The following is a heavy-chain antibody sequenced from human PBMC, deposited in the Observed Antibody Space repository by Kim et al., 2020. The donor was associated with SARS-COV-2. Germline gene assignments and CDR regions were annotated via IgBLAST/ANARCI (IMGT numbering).Heavy chain of an antibody. V-gene: IGHV1-69*01. D-gene: IGHD3-22*01. J-gene: IGHJ3*02. CDR3: ARNSGYYDDACDI. Sequence: YAQKFQGRVTITADESTSTADMELSSLRSEDTAVYYCARNSGYYDDACDIWGQGTMVTVSS.